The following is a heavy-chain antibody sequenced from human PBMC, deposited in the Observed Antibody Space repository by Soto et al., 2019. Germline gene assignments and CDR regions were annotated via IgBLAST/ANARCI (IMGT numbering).Heavy chain of an antibody. CDR1: GCSITSSY. V-gene: IGHV4-59*01. CDR3: ARGEDAFFYYGLDV. Sequence: XETLSLTCPVSGCSITSSYWSWIRRPPGKGLEWIAYIYDTGISGYTPSTSYNPSLKSRVTMSVDTSKSQFSLKLTSVTAADTAVYYCARGEDAFFYYGLDVWGQGITVTVSS. CDR2: IYDTGISGYTPST. J-gene: IGHJ6*02.